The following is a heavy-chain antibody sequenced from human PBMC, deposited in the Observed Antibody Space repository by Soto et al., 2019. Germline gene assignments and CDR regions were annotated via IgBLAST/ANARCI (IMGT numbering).Heavy chain of an antibody. D-gene: IGHD4-4*01. Sequence: XTLSLPCAIYDGSFSVYYWIWIRQSPGEGLEWIGEINHSGSTNYNPSLKSRFTMSVDASKNQFSLKLSSVTAADTAVYYCARDSTRRGACDIWGQGTTGTVS. CDR3: ARDSTRRGACDI. J-gene: IGHJ3*02. V-gene: IGHV4-34*01. CDR2: INHSGST. CDR1: DGSFSVYY.